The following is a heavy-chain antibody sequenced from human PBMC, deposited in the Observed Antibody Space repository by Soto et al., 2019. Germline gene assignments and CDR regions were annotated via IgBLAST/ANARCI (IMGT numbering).Heavy chain of an antibody. CDR3: ASSSGSYWQLDY. Sequence: QVQLVQSGAEVKKPGASVKVSCKASGYTFTSYAMHWVRQAPGQRLEWMGWINAGNGNTKYSQKFQGRVTITRDTSASTAYMELSSLRSENTAVYYCASSSGSYWQLDYWGQGTLVTVPS. CDR2: INAGNGNT. J-gene: IGHJ4*02. V-gene: IGHV1-3*01. D-gene: IGHD1-26*01. CDR1: GYTFTSYA.